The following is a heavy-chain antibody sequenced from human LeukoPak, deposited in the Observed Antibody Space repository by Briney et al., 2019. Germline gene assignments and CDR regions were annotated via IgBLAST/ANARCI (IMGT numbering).Heavy chain of an antibody. Sequence: SETLSLTCTVSGDSISSGGYSWSWIRQPPGKGLEWIGYIYYSGSTYYNPSLKSRVTISVDTSKNQFSLKLSSVTAADTAVYYCARDSVYSGSSLDYWGQGALVTVSS. CDR3: ARDSVYSGSSLDY. V-gene: IGHV4-30-4*07. J-gene: IGHJ4*02. CDR2: IYYSGST. D-gene: IGHD1-26*01. CDR1: GDSISSGGYS.